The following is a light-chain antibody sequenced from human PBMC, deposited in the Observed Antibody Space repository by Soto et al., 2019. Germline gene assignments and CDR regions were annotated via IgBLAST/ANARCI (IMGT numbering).Light chain of an antibody. Sequence: QSALTQPASVSGSPGQSITISCTRTGSDIGGYNYVSWYQQHPGKAPKLILYEVKYRPSGVSDRFSGSKSGITASLTISGLQAEDEADYYCSSYTSSTTLVIGGGTKVTVL. J-gene: IGLJ3*02. CDR3: SSYTSSTTLV. CDR1: GSDIGGYNY. CDR2: EVK. V-gene: IGLV2-14*03.